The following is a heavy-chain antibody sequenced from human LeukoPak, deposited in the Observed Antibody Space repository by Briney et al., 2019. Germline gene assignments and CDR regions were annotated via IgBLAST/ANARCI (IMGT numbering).Heavy chain of an antibody. J-gene: IGHJ4*02. V-gene: IGHV4-61*02. CDR1: GGSISSGSYF. CDR3: ARAPYPDWGSYNY. D-gene: IGHD7-27*01. CDR2: IYTSGST. Sequence: SETLSLTCTVSGGSISSGSYFWSWIRQPAGKRLEWIGRIYTSGSTSYNFFLKSRVTISIDTSKNQFSLKLNSVTAADTAVYYCARAPYPDWGSYNYWGQGTLVTVSS.